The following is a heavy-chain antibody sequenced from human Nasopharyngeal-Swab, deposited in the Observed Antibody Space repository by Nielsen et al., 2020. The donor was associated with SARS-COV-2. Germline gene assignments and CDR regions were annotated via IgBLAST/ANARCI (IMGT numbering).Heavy chain of an antibody. Sequence: GESLKISCAASGFTFSIYAMSWVRQAPGKGLEWVSAISGSGGSTYYADSVKGRFTISRDNSKNTLYLQMNSLRAEDTAIYYCARDFDSWNDLDSWGQGTLVSVSS. CDR2: ISGSGGST. V-gene: IGHV3-23*01. CDR3: ARDFDSWNDLDS. CDR1: GFTFSIYA. D-gene: IGHD1-20*01. J-gene: IGHJ4*02.